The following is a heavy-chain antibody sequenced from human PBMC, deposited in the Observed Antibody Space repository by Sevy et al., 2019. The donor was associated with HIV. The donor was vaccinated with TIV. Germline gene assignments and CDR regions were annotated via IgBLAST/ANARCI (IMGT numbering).Heavy chain of an antibody. Sequence: GGSLRLSCGASGFIFSNNAMNWVRQAPGKGPEGVSGVESGGSTYYADSVKGRFTVPRDNSKNMLFLQMSSLRAEYTAIYYCATGDTAMITDLDYWGLGTLVTVSS. D-gene: IGHD5-18*01. CDR2: VESGGST. J-gene: IGHJ4*02. CDR3: ATGDTAMITDLDY. CDR1: GFIFSNNA. V-gene: IGHV3-23*01.